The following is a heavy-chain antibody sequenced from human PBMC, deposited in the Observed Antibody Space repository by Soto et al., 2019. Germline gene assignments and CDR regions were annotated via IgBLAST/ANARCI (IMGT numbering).Heavy chain of an antibody. Sequence: QVQLVQSGAEVKKPGSSVKVSCKASGGTFSSYAISWVRQAPGQGLEWMGGIIPIVGTANYTQKFQGRVTITGDESTSTAYMELSSLRSEDTAVYYCARGVDIVVVPAANPHWYFDLWGRGTLVTVSS. CDR1: GGTFSSYA. CDR2: IIPIVGTA. D-gene: IGHD2-2*03. CDR3: ARGVDIVVVPAANPHWYFDL. V-gene: IGHV1-69*01. J-gene: IGHJ2*01.